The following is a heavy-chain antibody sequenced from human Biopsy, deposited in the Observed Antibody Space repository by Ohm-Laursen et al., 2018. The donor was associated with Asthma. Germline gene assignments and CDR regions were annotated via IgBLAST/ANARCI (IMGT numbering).Heavy chain of an antibody. CDR2: VHSTGST. V-gene: IGHV4-59*01. J-gene: IGHJ4*02. CDR1: PGSINDYY. CDR3: ARATSTWSQSGPHYFDH. D-gene: IGHD6-13*01. Sequence: SETLSLTCPVSPGSINDYYWNWIRQFPGKGLEWIGYVHSTGSTRFNPSLKSRLTISVDTSVDQVPLKLTSATAADTAVYYCARATSTWSQSGPHYFDHWGQGTLVTVSS.